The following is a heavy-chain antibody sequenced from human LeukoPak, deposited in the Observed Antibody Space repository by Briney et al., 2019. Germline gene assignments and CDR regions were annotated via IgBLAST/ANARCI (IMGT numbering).Heavy chain of an antibody. J-gene: IGHJ4*02. Sequence: SETLSLTCAVYGGSFSGYYWSWIRQPPGKGLEWIGEINHSGSTNYNPSLKSRVTISVDTSKNQFSLKLSSVTAADTAVYYCARHFNGYSNGPIDYWGQGTLVTVSS. CDR1: GGSFSGYY. D-gene: IGHD5-18*01. V-gene: IGHV4-34*01. CDR2: INHSGST. CDR3: ARHFNGYSNGPIDY.